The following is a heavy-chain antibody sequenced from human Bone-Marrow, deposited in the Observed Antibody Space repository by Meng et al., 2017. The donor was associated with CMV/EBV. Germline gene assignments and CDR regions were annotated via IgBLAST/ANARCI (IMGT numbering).Heavy chain of an antibody. CDR3: AKSGVPRRLVGYHLDY. CDR1: GFTFSSYW. D-gene: IGHD2-15*01. J-gene: IGHJ4*02. V-gene: IGHV3-23*01. Sequence: GESLKISCAASGFTFSSYWMSWVRQAPGKGLEWVSVVSGSGGATFYRDSVEGRLTISRDNSRNTVYLHMNGLRGEDTAIYYCAKSGVPRRLVGYHLDYWGRGTLVTVSS. CDR2: VSGSGGAT.